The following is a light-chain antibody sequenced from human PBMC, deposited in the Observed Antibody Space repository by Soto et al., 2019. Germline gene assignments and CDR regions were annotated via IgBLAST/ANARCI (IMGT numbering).Light chain of an antibody. CDR3: SSYTSRATLV. J-gene: IGLJ2*01. CDR2: DVS. CDR1: SNDVGGYDY. Sequence: QSALTQPASVSGSPGQSITISCTGNSNDVGGYDYVTWYQHHPGKAPKLMIYDVSNRPSGISDRFSASKSGNTASLTISGVQAEDEAHYYCSSYTSRATLVFGGGTKLTVL. V-gene: IGLV2-14*03.